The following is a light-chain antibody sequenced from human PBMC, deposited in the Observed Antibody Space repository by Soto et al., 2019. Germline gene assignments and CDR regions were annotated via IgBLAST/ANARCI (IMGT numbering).Light chain of an antibody. CDR2: DVT. CDR1: SGDVGAYNS. V-gene: IGLV2-11*01. J-gene: IGLJ3*02. CDR3: YSYAGNYTWV. Sequence: QSALTQPRSVSESPGQSVTISCTGTSGDVGAYNSVSWYQQHPGKAPKLMIYDVTDRPSGVPDRFSGSKSGNTASLTISGLQAEDEADYYCYSYAGNYTWVFGGGTTVTVL.